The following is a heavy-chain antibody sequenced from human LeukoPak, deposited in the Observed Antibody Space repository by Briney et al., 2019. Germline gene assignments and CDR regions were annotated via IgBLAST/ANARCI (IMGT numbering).Heavy chain of an antibody. D-gene: IGHD3-10*01. CDR1: GFPFSNYS. Sequence: GGSLRLSCAASGFPFSNYSMSWVRRAPGKGMEWVANINQDGSEKHYVDSVKGRFTISRDNAQKSLFLQMISLRAEDTAVYHCASNTVSGSYHTYWGQGTLVTVSS. CDR3: ASNTVSGSYHTY. J-gene: IGHJ4*02. V-gene: IGHV3-7*03. CDR2: INQDGSEK.